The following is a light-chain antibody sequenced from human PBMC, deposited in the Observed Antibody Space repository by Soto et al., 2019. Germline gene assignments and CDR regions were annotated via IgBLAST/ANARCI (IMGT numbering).Light chain of an antibody. J-gene: IGKJ1*01. Sequence: DIQMTQSPSTLSASVGDRVTITCRASQDINSWLAWYQQKPGKAPKLLIYHVSTLESGVPSRFSGSGSGTEFTLTISSLQPDDFATYYCQQYNSFSTFGQGTKVDI. CDR2: HVS. V-gene: IGKV1-5*01. CDR1: QDINSW. CDR3: QQYNSFST.